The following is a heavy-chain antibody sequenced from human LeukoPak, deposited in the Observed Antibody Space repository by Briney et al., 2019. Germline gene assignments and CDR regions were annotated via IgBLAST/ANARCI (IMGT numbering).Heavy chain of an antibody. J-gene: IGHJ6*03. CDR3: ARGKEDIVVVTATLYYYYYMDV. Sequence: GGSLRLSCAASGFTFSSYWMNWVRQAPGRGLEWVASIKQDGSEIYYVDSVKGRFTISRDNAKNSLYLQMNSLRAEDTAVYYCARGKEDIVVVTATLYYYYYMDVWGKGTTVTISS. D-gene: IGHD2-21*02. V-gene: IGHV3-7*01. CDR2: IKQDGSEI. CDR1: GFTFSSYW.